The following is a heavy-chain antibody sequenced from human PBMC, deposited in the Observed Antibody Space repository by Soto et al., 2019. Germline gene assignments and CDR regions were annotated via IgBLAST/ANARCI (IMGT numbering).Heavy chain of an antibody. V-gene: IGHV1-2*02. J-gene: IGHJ6*02. CDR3: ERVRWVSSSLYYGMDF. CDR1: GHTITANY. D-gene: IGHD6-6*01. CDR2: INPNSGGT. Sequence: ASVKVSSAAPGHTITANYIHWVRQAPGQGIEWMGWINPNSGGTNYAQKFQGRVTMTRDTSISTAYMELSRLRSDDTAVYYCERVRWVSSSLYYGMDFWGQGITVTVAS.